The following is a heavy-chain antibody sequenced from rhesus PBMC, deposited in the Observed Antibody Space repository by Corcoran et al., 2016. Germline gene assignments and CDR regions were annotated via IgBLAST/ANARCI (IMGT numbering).Heavy chain of an antibody. V-gene: IGHV4-93*02. Sequence: QVQLQESGPAVVKPSETLSLTCAVSGGSISSSNWWSWIRQSPGKGLVWIGGIYGSGGSTEYNPSLKSRVTISIDTSKNQFSLKLSSVTAADTAVYYCATRRSGTPFDYWGQGVLVTVSS. D-gene: IGHD2-27*01. J-gene: IGHJ4*01. CDR2: IYGSGGST. CDR1: GGSISSSNW. CDR3: ATRRSGTPFDY.